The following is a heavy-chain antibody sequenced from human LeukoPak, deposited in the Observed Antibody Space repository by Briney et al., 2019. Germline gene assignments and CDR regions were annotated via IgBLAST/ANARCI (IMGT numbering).Heavy chain of an antibody. CDR1: GFPFSSYW. J-gene: IGHJ4*02. V-gene: IGHV3-7*04. D-gene: IGHD1-26*01. CDR3: TRVSYIDEGIDY. CDR2: IKQDGSKK. Sequence: GGSLRLSCVASGFPFSSYWMTWVRQAPGKGLEWVANIKQDGSKKSYVDSVKGRFTISRDNAKNSLYLQMNSLRAEDTAIYYCTRVSYIDEGIDYWGQGTLVTVSS.